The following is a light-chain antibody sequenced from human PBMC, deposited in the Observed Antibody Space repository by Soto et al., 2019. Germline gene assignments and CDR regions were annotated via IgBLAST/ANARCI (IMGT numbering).Light chain of an antibody. CDR3: QQYYNWPRT. V-gene: IGKV3-15*01. CDR2: DAS. Sequence: EIVLTQSPGTLSLSPGERATLSCGASQSFTSNYLAWYQQKPGQAPRILMYDASTRATGIPARFSGSGSGTEFTLTISSLQSEDFAVYYCQQYYNWPRTFGQGTKVDIK. CDR1: QSFTSN. J-gene: IGKJ1*01.